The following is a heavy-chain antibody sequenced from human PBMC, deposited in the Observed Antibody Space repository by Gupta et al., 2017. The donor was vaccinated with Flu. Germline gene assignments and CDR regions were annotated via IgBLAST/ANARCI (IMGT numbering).Heavy chain of an antibody. CDR3: ARDENEDYAYAKTNPIDY. J-gene: IGHJ4*02. D-gene: IGHD2-2*01. Sequence: YWNWIRQSPGKGLEWIGEINNSGRKNYTQSLKRRFTISADTSKNQFFLSLSAVRADDTAVYYCARDENEDYAYAKTNPIDYWGQGTLVTVSS. CDR2: INNSGRK. CDR1: Y. V-gene: IGHV4-34*01.